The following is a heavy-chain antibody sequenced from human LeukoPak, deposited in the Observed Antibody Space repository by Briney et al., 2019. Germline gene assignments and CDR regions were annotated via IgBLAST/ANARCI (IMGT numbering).Heavy chain of an antibody. V-gene: IGHV3-30*04. Sequence: GGSLRLSCAASGFTFSSYAMHWVRQAPGKGLEWMAYIRSDGSNKYYADSVKGRFTISRDNSKNTLYLQMNSLRAEDTAVYYCARILDSAWGELGYWGQGTLVTVSS. D-gene: IGHD6-19*01. CDR3: ARILDSAWGELGY. J-gene: IGHJ4*02. CDR2: IRSDGSNK. CDR1: GFTFSSYA.